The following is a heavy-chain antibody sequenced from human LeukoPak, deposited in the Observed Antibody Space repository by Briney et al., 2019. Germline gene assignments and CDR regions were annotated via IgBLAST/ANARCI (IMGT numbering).Heavy chain of an antibody. CDR3: AKQRTYTYASEGF. D-gene: IGHD3-10*01. J-gene: IGHJ4*02. Sequence: GGSLRLSCAASGFTFSSYAMSWVRQAPGKGLEWVSAISGSGGSTYYADSVKGRFTISRDNSKKTLYLQMNSLRAEDAAVYYCAKQRTYTYASEGFWGQGTLVTVSS. CDR2: ISGSGGST. CDR1: GFTFSSYA. V-gene: IGHV3-23*01.